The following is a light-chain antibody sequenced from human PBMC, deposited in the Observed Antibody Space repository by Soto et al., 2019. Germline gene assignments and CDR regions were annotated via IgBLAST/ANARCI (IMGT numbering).Light chain of an antibody. J-gene: IGLJ1*01. Sequence: QSVLTQPPSASGSPGQSVAISCTGTSSDVGGYNFVSWYQQHPGKAPTLIIYEVTKRPSGVPDRFSGSKSGNTASLTVSGLQAEDEADYYCSSYSGTNNYVFGTGTKV. CDR1: SSDVGGYNF. CDR3: SSYSGTNNYV. V-gene: IGLV2-8*01. CDR2: EVT.